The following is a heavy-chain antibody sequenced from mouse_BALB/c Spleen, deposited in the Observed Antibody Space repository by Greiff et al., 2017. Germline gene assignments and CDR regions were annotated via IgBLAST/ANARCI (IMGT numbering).Heavy chain of an antibody. CDR2: IWSGGST. J-gene: IGHJ3*01. V-gene: IGHV2-4-1*01. CDR3: AGNEYDEYAWFAY. CDR1: GFSLTSYG. Sequence: QVQLKQSGPGLVQPSQSLSITCTVSGFSLTSYGVHWVRQSPGKGLEWLGVIWSGGSTDYNAAFISRLSISKDNSKSQVFFKMNSLQADDTAIYYCAGNEYDEYAWFAYWGQGTLVTVSA. D-gene: IGHD2-4*01.